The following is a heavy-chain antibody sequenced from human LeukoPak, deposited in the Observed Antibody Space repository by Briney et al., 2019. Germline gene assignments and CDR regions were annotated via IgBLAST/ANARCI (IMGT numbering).Heavy chain of an antibody. D-gene: IGHD1-26*01. Sequence: GGSLRLSCAASGFTFSSNWMHWVRQAPGKGLVWVSRVNEDGSTTNYADSVKGRSTIFRDNAKNTLYLQMNSLRAEDTAVYYCVRDLGGRSGHWGQGTLVTVSS. V-gene: IGHV3-74*01. CDR1: GFTFSSNW. CDR2: VNEDGSTT. J-gene: IGHJ4*02. CDR3: VRDLGGRSGH.